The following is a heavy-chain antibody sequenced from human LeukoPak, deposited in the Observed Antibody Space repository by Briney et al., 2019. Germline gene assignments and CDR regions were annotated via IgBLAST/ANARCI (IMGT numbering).Heavy chain of an antibody. CDR3: TGDKGSGSYLGAFDI. D-gene: IGHD3-10*01. V-gene: IGHV3-33*01. CDR2: IWSDGTNE. CDR1: GFAFRTYG. J-gene: IGHJ3*02. Sequence: GGSLRPSCAASGFAFRTYGMHWVRGAPGKGRGGGAVIWSDGTNERYADSVKGRFTISRGNSKNTLFLQMNSLRAEDTAVYYCTGDKGSGSYLGAFDIWGQGTMVTVSS.